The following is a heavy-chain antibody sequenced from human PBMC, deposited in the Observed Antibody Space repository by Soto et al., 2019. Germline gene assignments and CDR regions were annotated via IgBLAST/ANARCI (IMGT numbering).Heavy chain of an antibody. CDR3: PTERITMVRGVYRKYYFDS. D-gene: IGHD3-10*01. J-gene: IGHJ4*01. V-gene: IGHV4-34*01. CDR2: INNSGST. Sequence: WETLSLTCVVYGRSFSGYYCSWIRQPPGKGLEWIGEINNSGSTNYNPSLKSRVTISVDTSKNQFSLKLISVPAADTAVYYCPTERITMVRGVYRKYYFDSWGQGTLVTVSS. CDR1: GRSFSGYY.